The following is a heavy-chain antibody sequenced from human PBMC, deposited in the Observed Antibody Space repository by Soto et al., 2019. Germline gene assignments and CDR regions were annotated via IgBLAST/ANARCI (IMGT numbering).Heavy chain of an antibody. Sequence: GGSLRLSCAASGFTFSSYEVNWVRQAPGKGLEWLSYMSGSGSTIYYADSVKGRFTISRDNTKNSLYLQMSSLRAEDTAVYYCARGLRDFDWRLPFGYWGQGTLVTVAS. CDR3: ARGLRDFDWRLPFGY. CDR1: GFTFSSYE. CDR2: MSGSGSTI. D-gene: IGHD3-9*01. J-gene: IGHJ4*02. V-gene: IGHV3-48*03.